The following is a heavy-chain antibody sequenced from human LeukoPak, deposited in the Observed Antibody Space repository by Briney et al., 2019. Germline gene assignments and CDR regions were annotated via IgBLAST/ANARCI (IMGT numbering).Heavy chain of an antibody. CDR2: TYYRSQEWYT. J-gene: IGHJ4*02. V-gene: IGHV6-1*01. CDR3: GRETDFGVVTN. Sequence: PSQTLSLTCAISGDSVSSNGAAWNWIRQSPSRGLEWLGRTYYRSQEWYTDYAPSVKGRITLNPDTSKNQFSLQLNSVTPEDTAVYYCGRETDFGVVTNWGQGTLVTVS. CDR1: GDSVSSNGAA. D-gene: IGHD3-3*01.